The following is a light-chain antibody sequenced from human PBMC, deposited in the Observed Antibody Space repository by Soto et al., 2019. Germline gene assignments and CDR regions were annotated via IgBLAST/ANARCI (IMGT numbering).Light chain of an antibody. CDR1: QSVSDNY. V-gene: IGKV3-20*01. CDR2: GAS. CDR3: QQYAKAPLT. Sequence: EIVLTQSPATLPLSPGERATLSCRASQSVSDNYLAWYQQKPGQAPRLVVYGASSRATGVPDRFSASGSGTDFTLTISRLEPEDFAVYYCQQYAKAPLTFGQGTKV. J-gene: IGKJ1*01.